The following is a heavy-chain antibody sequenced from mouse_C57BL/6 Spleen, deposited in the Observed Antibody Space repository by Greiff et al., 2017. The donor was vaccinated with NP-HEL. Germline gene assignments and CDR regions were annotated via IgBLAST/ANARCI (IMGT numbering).Heavy chain of an antibody. CDR1: GYSFTDYN. D-gene: IGHD2-1*01. CDR3: SRDGNYVNSDY. CDR2: LTHNYGTT. J-gene: IGHJ2*01. V-gene: IGHV1-39*01. Sequence: EVKVVESGPELVKPGASVKISCKASGYSFTDYNMNWVKQSNGKSLEWIGVLTHNYGTTSYNQKFKGKATLTVDQSSSTAYMQLNSLTSEDSAVYYCSRDGNYVNSDYWGQGTTLTVSS.